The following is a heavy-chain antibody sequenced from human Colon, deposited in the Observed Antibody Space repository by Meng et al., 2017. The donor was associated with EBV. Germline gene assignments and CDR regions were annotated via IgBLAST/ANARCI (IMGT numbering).Heavy chain of an antibody. CDR1: GVSISSNIR. J-gene: IGHJ4*02. D-gene: IGHD1-26*01. Sequence: QVQLQGPGPGLVKPSGALSLTCGVSGVSISSNIRWTWVRQPPGKGLEWIGDIDDSGSTNYNPSLNSRISISLDKSKNHFSLKVNSVTAADTAVYYCARGKQDAWELLAYWGQGALVTVSS. V-gene: IGHV4-4*02. CDR3: ARGKQDAWELLAY. CDR2: IDDSGST.